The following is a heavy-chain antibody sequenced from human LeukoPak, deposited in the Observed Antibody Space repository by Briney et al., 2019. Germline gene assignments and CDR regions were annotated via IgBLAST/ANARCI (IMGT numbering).Heavy chain of an antibody. CDR2: IVVDSGNT. CDR1: GFTFGSSA. V-gene: IGHV1-58*01. Sequence: SVKVSCKASGFTFGSSAVHWVRQARSKHLEWIGCIVVDSGNTHYAQKFQERATITRDMSTSTAYMELSSLRSEDTAVYYCAADPQMYYYDSSGDYFCSWGQGTLVTVSS. D-gene: IGHD3-22*01. CDR3: AADPQMYYYDSSGDYFCS. J-gene: IGHJ4*02.